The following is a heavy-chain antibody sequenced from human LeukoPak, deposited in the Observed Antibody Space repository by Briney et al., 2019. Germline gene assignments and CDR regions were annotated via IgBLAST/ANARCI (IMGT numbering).Heavy chain of an antibody. CDR1: GATSSSYA. Sequence: GASVTVSCKASGATSSSYAISWVRQAHGQGLEWMGRIIPILGIANYAQKFQGRVTITADKSTSTAYMELSSLRSEDTAVYYCARVRIAVAGPFDYWGQGTLVTVSS. J-gene: IGHJ4*02. CDR3: ARVRIAVAGPFDY. D-gene: IGHD6-19*01. V-gene: IGHV1-69*04. CDR2: IIPILGIA.